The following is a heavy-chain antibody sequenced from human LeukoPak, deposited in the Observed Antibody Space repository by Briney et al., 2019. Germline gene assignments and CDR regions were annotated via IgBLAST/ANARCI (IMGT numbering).Heavy chain of an antibody. CDR1: GFTFTTYA. Sequence: QPGGSLRLSCAASGFTFTTYAMSWVRQAPGGGLEWVSGISNSGGSTYYADSVKGRFTISRDNSKNTLYLQMNSLRAEDTAVYSCAKGLYWFDPWGQGTLVTVSS. CDR3: AKGLYWFDP. V-gene: IGHV3-23*01. D-gene: IGHD6-19*01. J-gene: IGHJ5*02. CDR2: ISNSGGST.